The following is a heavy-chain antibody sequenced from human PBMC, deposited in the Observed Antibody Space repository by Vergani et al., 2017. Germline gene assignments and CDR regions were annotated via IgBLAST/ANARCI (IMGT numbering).Heavy chain of an antibody. CDR3: ARGNEYGSGTDVDP. CDR2: IYSGDET. CDR1: GSTVSGHY. Sequence: ELQLVESGGALVQPGGSLRLSCAASGSTVSGHYMTWVRQAPGKGLEWVSHIYSGDETYYADSVKGRVTISRDTSNNKLHLQINNLRVEDTPVYYCARGNEYGSGTDVDPWGQGTLGTVSS. V-gene: IGHV3-66*02. J-gene: IGHJ5*02. D-gene: IGHD3-10*01.